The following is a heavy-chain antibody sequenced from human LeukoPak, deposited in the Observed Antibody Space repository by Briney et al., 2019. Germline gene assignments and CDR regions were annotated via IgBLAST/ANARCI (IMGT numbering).Heavy chain of an antibody. J-gene: IGHJ4*02. Sequence: ASVKVSCKASGYTFTGYYMHWGRQAPGQGLEGMGWINPNSGGQTYAQKFQGRVTMTRDTSISTAYMELSRLRSDDTAVYYCARDLQSSSGYYYVVGYWGQGTLVTVSS. V-gene: IGHV1-2*02. CDR1: GYTFTGYY. D-gene: IGHD3-22*01. CDR3: ARDLQSSSGYYYVVGY. CDR2: INPNSGGQ.